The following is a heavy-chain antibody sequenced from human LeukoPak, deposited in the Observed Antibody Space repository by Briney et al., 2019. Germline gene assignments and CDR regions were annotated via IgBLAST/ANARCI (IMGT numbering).Heavy chain of an antibody. V-gene: IGHV1-8*01. CDR2: MNPNSGNT. CDR1: GYTFTSYE. Sequence: ASVKVSCKASGYTFTSYEINWVRQATGQGLEWMGWMNPNSGNTGYAQKFQSRVTMTRDTSISTACMEPSSLRSEDTAVYYCARAVAANDYWGQGTLVTVSS. D-gene: IGHD2-15*01. CDR3: ARAVAANDY. J-gene: IGHJ4*02.